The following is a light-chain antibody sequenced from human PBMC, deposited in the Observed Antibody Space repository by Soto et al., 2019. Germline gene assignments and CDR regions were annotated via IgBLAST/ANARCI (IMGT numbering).Light chain of an antibody. CDR1: QSVSSN. CDR3: QQYNNWRT. V-gene: IGKV3-15*01. Sequence: EIVMTQSPGTLSLSPGETATLSCRASQSVSSNLAWYQQKPGQAPRLLIYGASTRATGIPARFSGSGSGTEFTLTISSLQSEDFAVYYCQQYNNWRTFGQGTKVDI. J-gene: IGKJ1*01. CDR2: GAS.